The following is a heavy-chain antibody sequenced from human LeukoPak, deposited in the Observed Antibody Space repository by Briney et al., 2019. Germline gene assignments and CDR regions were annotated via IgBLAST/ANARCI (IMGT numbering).Heavy chain of an antibody. CDR3: ARDRAWNYFDY. J-gene: IGHJ4*02. CDR2: ISNDGSRK. D-gene: IGHD3-3*01. CDR1: GFTFSRHA. Sequence: GGSLRLSCAPSGFTFSRHAMHWVRQAPGKGLEWVAIISNDGSRKYYAHSVEGRFTISRDNTKNTLYLQMDSLRAEDTAVYYCARDRAWNYFDYWGQGTLVTVSS. V-gene: IGHV3-30*03.